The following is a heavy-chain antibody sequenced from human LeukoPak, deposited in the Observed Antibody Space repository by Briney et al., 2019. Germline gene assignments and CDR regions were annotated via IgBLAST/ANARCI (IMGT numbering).Heavy chain of an antibody. V-gene: IGHV3-30*19. CDR1: GFTFSAYG. J-gene: IGHJ4*02. CDR2: ISYDGSNK. CDR3: ARDRSRGTAGMDY. Sequence: QPGGSLRLSCAASGFTFSAYGMHWVRQAPGKGLEWVAVISYDGSNKYYADSVKGRFTISRDNSKNTLYLQMNSLRAEDTAVYYCARDRSRGTAGMDYWGQGTLVTVSS.